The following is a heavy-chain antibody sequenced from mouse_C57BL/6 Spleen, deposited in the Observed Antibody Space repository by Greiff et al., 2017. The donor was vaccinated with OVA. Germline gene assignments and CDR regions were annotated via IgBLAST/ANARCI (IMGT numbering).Heavy chain of an antibody. J-gene: IGHJ2*01. Sequence: QVQLQQPGAELVMPGASVKLSCKASGYTFTSYWMHWVKQRPGQGLEWIGELDPSDSYTNYNQKFKGKSTLTVDKSSSTAYMQLSSLTSEDSAVYYCARRLYHGSSYFDYWGQGTTLTVSS. V-gene: IGHV1-69*01. CDR1: GYTFTSYW. D-gene: IGHD1-1*01. CDR2: LDPSDSYT. CDR3: ARRLYHGSSYFDY.